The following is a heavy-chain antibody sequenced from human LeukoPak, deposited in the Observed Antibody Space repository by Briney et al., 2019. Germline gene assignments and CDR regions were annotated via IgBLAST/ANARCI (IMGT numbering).Heavy chain of an antibody. V-gene: IGHV3-7*01. Sequence: GGSLRLPCAASGFTFSSYWMSWVRQAPGKGLEWVANIKQDGSEKYYVDSVKGRFTISRDNAKNSLYLQMNSLRAEDTAVYYCARALRYVWGSYRFPFDPWGQGTLVTVSS. CDR2: IKQDGSEK. J-gene: IGHJ5*02. CDR3: ARALRYVWGSYRFPFDP. CDR1: GFTFSSYW. D-gene: IGHD3-16*02.